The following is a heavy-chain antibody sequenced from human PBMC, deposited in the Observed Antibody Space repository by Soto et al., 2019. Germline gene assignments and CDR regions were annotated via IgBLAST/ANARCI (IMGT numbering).Heavy chain of an antibody. CDR2: ISSSSSYI. V-gene: IGHV3-21*01. D-gene: IGHD6-19*01. Sequence: EVQLVESGGGLVKPGGSLRLSCAASGFTFSSYSMNWVRQAPGKGLEWVSSISSSSSYIYYADSVKGRFTISRDNAKNLLYRQMNCMTAEDTAVYYCARSRGKDSSCVVGYWGQGTLFTVSS. CDR1: GFTFSSYS. CDR3: ARSRGKDSSCVVGY. J-gene: IGHJ4*02.